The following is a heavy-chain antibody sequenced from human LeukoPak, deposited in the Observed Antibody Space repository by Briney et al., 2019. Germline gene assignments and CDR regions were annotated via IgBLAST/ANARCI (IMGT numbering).Heavy chain of an antibody. D-gene: IGHD5-12*01. CDR1: GFTFTNYW. CDR2: LPPDELDI. CDR3: ARGGYDYNALFDH. J-gene: IGHJ4*02. V-gene: IGHV3-74*01. Sequence: GGSLRLSCAASGFTFTNYWMHWVRQAPGMGLVWVSRLPPDELDIIYADSVKGRFTISRDNAKNSLYLQMNSLRAEDTAVYYCARGGYDYNALFDHWGQGTLVTVSS.